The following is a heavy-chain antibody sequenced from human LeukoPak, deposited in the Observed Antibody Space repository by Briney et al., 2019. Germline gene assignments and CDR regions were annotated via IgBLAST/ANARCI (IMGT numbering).Heavy chain of an antibody. CDR2: INPHSRAT. CDR1: GNDFSDFY. V-gene: IGHV1-2*02. CDR3: VTTSVTHTRDP. Sequence: ASVKVYCKASGNDFSDFYFNWVRQNSGRGLEWVGWINPHSRATHYAQRFRGRVTMEASISTGYMELNSLTSDDTAVYYCVTTSVTHTRDPWGQGTLVTVSS. D-gene: IGHD5/OR15-5a*01. J-gene: IGHJ5*02.